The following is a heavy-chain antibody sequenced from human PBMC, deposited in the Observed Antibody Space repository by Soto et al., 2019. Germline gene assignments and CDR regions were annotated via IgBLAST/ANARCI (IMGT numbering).Heavy chain of an antibody. J-gene: IGHJ5*02. CDR1: GYTFTNYD. CDR2: ISAYNGDT. V-gene: IGHV1-18*01. D-gene: IGHD2-15*01. Sequence: AASVKVSCKASGYTFTNYDINWVRQAPGQGLEWMGWISAYNGDTNYAQKLQGRVTMTTDTSTSTAYMELGSLRSDDTAVYYCARSGLPDPVVVVGHTPFDPWGQGPLVTVSS. CDR3: ARSGLPDPVVVVGHTPFDP.